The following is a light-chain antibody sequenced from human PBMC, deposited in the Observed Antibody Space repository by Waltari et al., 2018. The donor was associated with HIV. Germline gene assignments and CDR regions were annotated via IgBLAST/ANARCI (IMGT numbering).Light chain of an antibody. CDR3: SSYMSTNRL. J-gene: IGLJ2*01. CDR1: SADLGGY. Sequence: QSALPQPASVSGPPGHSITISCPGASADLGGYVPWYQQYPGKAPKLLIFDVTKRPSGVSDRFSGSKSANTASLTISGLQAEDEADYFCSSYMSTNRLFGGGTRLTVL. CDR2: DVT. V-gene: IGLV2-14*03.